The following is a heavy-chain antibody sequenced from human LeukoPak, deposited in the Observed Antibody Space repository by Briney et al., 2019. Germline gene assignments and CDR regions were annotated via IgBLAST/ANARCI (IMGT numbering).Heavy chain of an antibody. CDR3: ARGSWPEWFDY. CDR1: GFTFSSYG. CDR2: IWYDGSNK. J-gene: IGHJ4*02. Sequence: GGSLRLSCAASGFTFSSYGMHWVRQAPGKGLEWVAVIWYDGSNKYYADSVKGRFTISRDNSKNTLYLRMNSLRAVDTAVYYCARGSWPEWFDYWGQGTLVTVSS. V-gene: IGHV3-33*01. D-gene: IGHD1-26*01.